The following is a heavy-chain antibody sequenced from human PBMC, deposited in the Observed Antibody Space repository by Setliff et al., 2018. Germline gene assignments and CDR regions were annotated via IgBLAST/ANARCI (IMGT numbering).Heavy chain of an antibody. CDR2: IIPAFTTA. Sequence: SVKVSCKASGGSFSSYAIIWVRQAPGQGLELMGGIIPAFTTANYAPNFHDRLRITADESTSTAYMELSSLRSDDTAIYFCASRTHPHVITGITQGGGWWYYYYMDVWGKGTTVTVS. J-gene: IGHJ6*03. CDR3: ASRTHPHVITGITQGGGWWYYYYMDV. D-gene: IGHD1-7*01. V-gene: IGHV1-69*13. CDR1: GGSFSSYA.